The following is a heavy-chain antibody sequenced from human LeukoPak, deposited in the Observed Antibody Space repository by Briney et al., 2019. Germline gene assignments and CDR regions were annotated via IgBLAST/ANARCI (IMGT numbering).Heavy chain of an antibody. D-gene: IGHD2-2*01. CDR2: FYSGGSA. CDR1: GLTVSNNY. V-gene: IGHV3-53*01. CDR3: AREGAVVVPAAMVRDDNWFDP. Sequence: PGGSLRLSCAASGLTVSNNYMSWVRQAPGKGLEWVSVFYSGGSAYYADSVKGRFTISRDNSKNTLYLQMNSLRAEDTAVYYCAREGAVVVPAAMVRDDNWFDPWGQGTLVTVSS. J-gene: IGHJ5*02.